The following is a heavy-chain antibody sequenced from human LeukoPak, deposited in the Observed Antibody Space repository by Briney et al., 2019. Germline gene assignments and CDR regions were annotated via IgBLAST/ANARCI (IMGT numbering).Heavy chain of an antibody. J-gene: IGHJ4*02. D-gene: IGHD1-7*01. CDR3: ARPPSYNWNLPHFDY. Sequence: PGGSLRLSCAASGFTFSSYAMHWVRQAPGKGLEWVAVISYDGSNKYYADSVKGRFTISRDNSKNTLYLQMNSLRAEDTAVYYCARPPSYNWNLPHFDYWGQGTLVTVSS. V-gene: IGHV3-30-3*01. CDR2: ISYDGSNK. CDR1: GFTFSSYA.